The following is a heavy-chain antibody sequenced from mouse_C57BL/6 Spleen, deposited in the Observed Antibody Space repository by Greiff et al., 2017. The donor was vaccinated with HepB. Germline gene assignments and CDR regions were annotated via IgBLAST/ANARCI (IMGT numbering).Heavy chain of an antibody. J-gene: IGHJ3*01. CDR1: GYTFTSYW. CDR3: AREGAYYDYDVSWFAD. V-gene: IGHV1-7*01. Sequence: VQLQQSGAELAKPGASVKLSCKASGYTFTSYWMHWVKQRPGQGLEWIGYINPSSGYTKYNQKFKDKATLTADKYSSTAYMQLSSLTYEDSAVYYCAREGAYYDYDVSWFADWGQRTLVTVSA. CDR2: INPSSGYT. D-gene: IGHD2-4*01.